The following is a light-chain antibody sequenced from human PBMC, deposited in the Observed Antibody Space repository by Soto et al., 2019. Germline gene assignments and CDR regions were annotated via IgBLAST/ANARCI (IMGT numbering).Light chain of an antibody. Sequence: EIVLTQSPGTLSLSPGERATLSCRASQSVSSKYLAWYQQKPGQAPRVLIYGTSIRASGVPERFSGGGSGTDFTLTITRLEPEDIATYYCQQYDNLPYTFGQGTKLEIK. CDR3: QQYDNLPYT. CDR2: GTS. CDR1: QSVSSKY. J-gene: IGKJ2*01. V-gene: IGKV3-20*01.